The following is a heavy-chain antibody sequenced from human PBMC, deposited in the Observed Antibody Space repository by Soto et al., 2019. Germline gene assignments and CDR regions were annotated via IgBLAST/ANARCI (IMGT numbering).Heavy chain of an antibody. J-gene: IGHJ6*02. V-gene: IGHV3-74*03. D-gene: IGHD6-13*01. Sequence: EVQLVESGGGLVQPGGSLRLSGAASGFTFSNYWMYWVRQAPGKGLVWVSRVNNDGTDTTHADSVKGRFTISRYNAENTLYLQMNSLRAEDTAVYYCARGGLQHALDVWGQGSTVTVSS. CDR1: GFTFSNYW. CDR2: VNNDGTDT. CDR3: ARGGLQHALDV.